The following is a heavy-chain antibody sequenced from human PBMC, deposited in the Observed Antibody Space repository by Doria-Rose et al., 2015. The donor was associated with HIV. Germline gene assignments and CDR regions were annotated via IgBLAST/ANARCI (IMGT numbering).Heavy chain of an antibody. CDR2: IFSDDER. V-gene: IGHV2-26*01. Sequence: QVTLKESGPVLVKPTETFTLTCTVSGVSLSSPGMGVSWTRQPPGKALEWLASIFSDDERSYKTSLKSRLTISRGTSKSQVVLTMTDMDPVDTATYYCARIKSSRWYHKYYFDFWGQGTLVIVSA. CDR1: GVSLSSPGMG. D-gene: IGHD6-13*01. J-gene: IGHJ4*02. CDR3: ARIKSSRWYHKYYFDF.